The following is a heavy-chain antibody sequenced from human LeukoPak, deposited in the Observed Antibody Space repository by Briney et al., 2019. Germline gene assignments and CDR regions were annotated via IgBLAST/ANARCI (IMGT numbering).Heavy chain of an antibody. CDR2: ISSSSSYI. V-gene: IGHV3-21*01. CDR3: ARDGGPFDC. Sequence: GGSLRLSCAASGFTFSSYGMSWVRQAPGTGLGWVSSISSSSSYIYYADSVKGRFTISRDNAKNSLYLQMNSLRAEDTAVYYCARDGGPFDCWGQGTLVTVSS. J-gene: IGHJ4*02. CDR1: GFTFSSYG. D-gene: IGHD3-16*01.